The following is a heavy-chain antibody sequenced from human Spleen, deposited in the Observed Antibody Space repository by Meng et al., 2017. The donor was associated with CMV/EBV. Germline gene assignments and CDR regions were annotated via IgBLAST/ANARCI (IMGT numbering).Heavy chain of an antibody. J-gene: IGHJ4*02. Sequence: LRLSCTVSGGSITSADYYWSWVRQPPGKGLEWIGYISNNGRAYYIPSLKSRVTISLDTSKNHFSLKLGPVTAADTAVHYCATSRGNTFDNWGQGTLVTVSS. V-gene: IGHV4-30-4*08. CDR2: ISNNGRA. D-gene: IGHD3-10*01. CDR3: ATSRGNTFDN. CDR1: GGSITSADYY.